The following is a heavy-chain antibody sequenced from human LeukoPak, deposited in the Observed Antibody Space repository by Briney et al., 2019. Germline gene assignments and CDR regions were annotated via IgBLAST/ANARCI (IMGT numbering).Heavy chain of an antibody. Sequence: GGSLRLSCAASGFTFSSYGMHWVRQAPGKGLEWVAVISYDGSNKYYADSVKGRFTISGDNSKNTLYLQMNSLRAEDTAVYYCAKAVGGDYVSPPFDYWGQGTLVTVSS. D-gene: IGHD4-17*01. CDR2: ISYDGSNK. CDR3: AKAVGGDYVSPPFDY. CDR1: GFTFSSYG. J-gene: IGHJ4*02. V-gene: IGHV3-30*18.